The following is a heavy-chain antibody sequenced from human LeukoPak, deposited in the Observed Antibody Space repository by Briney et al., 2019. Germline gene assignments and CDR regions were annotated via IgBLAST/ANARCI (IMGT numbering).Heavy chain of an antibody. CDR1: GYSFNTYW. J-gene: IGHJ4*02. CDR2: IYPGDSDA. Sequence: GESLKLSCKGFGYSFNTYWIGWVRQMPGKGLRWMGIIYPGDSDARYSPSFQGQVTISADKSISTAYLQWSSLKASDTAMYYCARRRDLYSGSYYTFDYWGQGTLVTVSS. D-gene: IGHD1-26*01. CDR3: ARRRDLYSGSYYTFDY. V-gene: IGHV5-51*01.